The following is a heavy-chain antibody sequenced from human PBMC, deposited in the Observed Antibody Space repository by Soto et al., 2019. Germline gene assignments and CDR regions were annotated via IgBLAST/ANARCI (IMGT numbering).Heavy chain of an antibody. V-gene: IGHV4-39*01. Sequence: SETLSLPCPVSGCSMSSSSYYWGWIRQPPGKGLEWIGSIYYSGSTYYNPSLKSRVTISVDTSKNQFSLKLSSVTAADTAVYYCARREYSSSSWFDPWGQGTLVTVSS. CDR1: GCSMSSSSYY. CDR2: IYYSGST. D-gene: IGHD6-6*01. CDR3: ARREYSSSSWFDP. J-gene: IGHJ5*02.